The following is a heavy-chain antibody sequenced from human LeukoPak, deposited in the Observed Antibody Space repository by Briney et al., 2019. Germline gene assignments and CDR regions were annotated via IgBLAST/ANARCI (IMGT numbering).Heavy chain of an antibody. CDR3: ARPLRINCGMDV. CDR2: IYYDGST. D-gene: IGHD3-3*01. Sequence: GGSLRLSCAASGFTVSSNYMSWVRQTPGKGLEWVSIIYYDGSTYYADSVMGRFTISRDNSKNTMYHQMDSLRAEDTAVYYCARPLRINCGMDVWGQGTTVTVSS. V-gene: IGHV3-53*01. CDR1: GFTVSSNY. J-gene: IGHJ6*02.